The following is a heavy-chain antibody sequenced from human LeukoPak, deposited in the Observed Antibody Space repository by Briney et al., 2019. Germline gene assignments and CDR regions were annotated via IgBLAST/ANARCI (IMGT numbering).Heavy chain of an antibody. Sequence: GGSLRLSCAASGFTFSSYGMHWVRQAPGKGLEWVSAISGSGGSTYYADSVKGRFTISRDNSKNTLYLQMNSLRAEDTAVYYCAKDDSSVSDAFDIWGQGTMVTVSS. CDR2: ISGSGGST. CDR1: GFTFSSYG. V-gene: IGHV3-23*01. CDR3: AKDDSSVSDAFDI. J-gene: IGHJ3*02. D-gene: IGHD3-22*01.